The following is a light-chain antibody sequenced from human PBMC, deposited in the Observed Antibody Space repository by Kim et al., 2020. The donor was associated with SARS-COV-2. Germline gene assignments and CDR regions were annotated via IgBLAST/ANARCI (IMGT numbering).Light chain of an antibody. J-gene: IGLJ2*01. Sequence: ITISCTGTSSDVGRYNLVSWYQQHPGKAPKLMIYEVSKRPSGVSNRFSGSKSGNTASLTISGLQAEDEADYYCCSYAGSSTFVVFGGGTQLTVL. CDR1: SSDVGRYNL. V-gene: IGLV2-23*02. CDR2: EVS. CDR3: CSYAGSSTFVV.